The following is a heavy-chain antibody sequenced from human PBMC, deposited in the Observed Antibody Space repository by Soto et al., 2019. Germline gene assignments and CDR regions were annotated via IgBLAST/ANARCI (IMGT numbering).Heavy chain of an antibody. V-gene: IGHV3-48*03. J-gene: IGHJ6*02. CDR2: INTAGSTK. CDR1: GFTFSNFE. Sequence: TGGSLRLSCAASGFTFSNFEMHWVRQAPGKGLEWVSYINTAGSTKYYAESVKGRFTISRDNARNSLFLQMNSLRAEDTAVYYCARAECSSPDCLTAYYSYGLDVWGQGSKVTVSS. CDR3: ARAECSSPDCLTAYYSYGLDV. D-gene: IGHD3-9*01.